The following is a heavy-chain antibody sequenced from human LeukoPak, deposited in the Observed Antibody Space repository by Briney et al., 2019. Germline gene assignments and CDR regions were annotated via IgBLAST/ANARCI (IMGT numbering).Heavy chain of an antibody. D-gene: IGHD4-17*01. CDR1: GYTFTDYY. CDR3: ATGLGDFWNFDY. Sequence: GASVKVSCKVSGYTFTDYYMHWVQQAPGKGLEWMGLVDPEDGETIYAEKFRGRVTITADTSTDTAYMELSSLRSEDTAVYYCATGLGDFWNFDYWGQGTLVTVSS. CDR2: VDPEDGET. J-gene: IGHJ4*02. V-gene: IGHV1-69-2*01.